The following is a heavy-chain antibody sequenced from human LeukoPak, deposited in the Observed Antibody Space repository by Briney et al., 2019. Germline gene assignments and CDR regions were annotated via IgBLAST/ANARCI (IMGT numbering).Heavy chain of an antibody. CDR3: AREGSSGYSSSYYGMDV. CDR1: GGSFSGYY. D-gene: IGHD3-22*01. J-gene: IGHJ6*02. CDR2: INHSGST. Sequence: PSETLSLTCAVYGGSFSGYYWSWIRQPPGKGLEWIGEINHSGSTNYNPSLKSRVTISVDTSKNQFSLKLSSVTAADTAVYYCAREGSSGYSSSYYGMDVWGQGTTVTVSS. V-gene: IGHV4-34*01.